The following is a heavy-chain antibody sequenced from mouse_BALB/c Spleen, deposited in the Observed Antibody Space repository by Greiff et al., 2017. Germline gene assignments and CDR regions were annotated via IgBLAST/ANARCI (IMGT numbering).Heavy chain of an antibody. V-gene: IGHV3-2*02. Sequence: VQLQQSGPGLVKPSQSLSLTCTVTGYSITSDYAWNWIRQFPGNKLEWMGYISYSGSTSYNPSLKSRISITRDTSKNQFFLQLNSVTTEDTATYYCARSLTTVVAKGFAYWGQGTLVTVSA. D-gene: IGHD1-1*01. J-gene: IGHJ3*01. CDR3: ARSLTTVVAKGFAY. CDR1: GYSITSDYA. CDR2: ISYSGST.